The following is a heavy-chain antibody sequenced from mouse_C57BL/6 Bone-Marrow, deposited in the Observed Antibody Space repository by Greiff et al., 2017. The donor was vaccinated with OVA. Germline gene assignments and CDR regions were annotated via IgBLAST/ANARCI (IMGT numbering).Heavy chain of an antibody. Sequence: EVMLVESEGGLVQPGSSMKLSCTASGFTFSDYYMAWVRQVPEKGLEWVANINYDGSSTYYLDSLKSRFIISRDNAKNILYLQMSSLKSEDTATYYCARDRDYYGSSPPGFAYWGQGTLVTVSA. CDR2: INYDGSST. CDR1: GFTFSDYY. CDR3: ARDRDYYGSSPPGFAY. V-gene: IGHV5-16*01. D-gene: IGHD1-1*01. J-gene: IGHJ3*01.